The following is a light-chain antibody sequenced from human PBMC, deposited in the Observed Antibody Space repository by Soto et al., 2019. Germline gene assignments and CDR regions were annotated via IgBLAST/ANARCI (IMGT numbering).Light chain of an antibody. J-gene: IGLJ3*02. V-gene: IGLV2-8*01. Sequence: QSALTQPPSASGSPGQSVAISCTGTSRDVGAYKYVSWYQQYPGKAPTLMIYEVTKRPSGVPDRFSGSKSGNTASLTVSGLQAEDEADYYCTSYVGNDIWVFGGGTKLTVL. CDR3: TSYVGNDIWV. CDR2: EVT. CDR1: SRDVGAYKY.